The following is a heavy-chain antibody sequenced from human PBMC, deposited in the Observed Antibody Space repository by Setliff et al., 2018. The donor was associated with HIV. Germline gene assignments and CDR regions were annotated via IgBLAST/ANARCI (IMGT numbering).Heavy chain of an antibody. J-gene: IGHJ3*02. V-gene: IGHV3-64D*09. Sequence: GGSLRLSCSASGFTFSSYAMHWVRQAPGKGLGYVSAISSNGGSTYYADSVKGRFTISRDNSKNTLYLQMSSLRAEDTAVYYCVKGGYNFWSGYPDAFDIWGQGTMVTVSS. CDR2: ISSNGGST. CDR1: GFTFSSYA. D-gene: IGHD3-3*01. CDR3: VKGGYNFWSGYPDAFDI.